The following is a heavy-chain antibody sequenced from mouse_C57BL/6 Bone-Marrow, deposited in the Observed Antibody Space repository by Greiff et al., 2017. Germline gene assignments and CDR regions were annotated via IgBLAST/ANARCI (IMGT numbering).Heavy chain of an antibody. CDR3: AGGNHFFYAMDY. CDR1: GYTFTSYW. CDR2: INPSNGGT. D-gene: IGHD2-1*01. Sequence: VQLQQPGAELVMPGASVKLSCKASGYTFTSYWMHWVKQRPGQGLEWIGNINPSNGGTNYNEKFKSKATLTVDKSSSTAYMQLSSLTSEDSAVYYCAGGNHFFYAMDYWGQGTSVTVAS. V-gene: IGHV1-53*01. J-gene: IGHJ4*01.